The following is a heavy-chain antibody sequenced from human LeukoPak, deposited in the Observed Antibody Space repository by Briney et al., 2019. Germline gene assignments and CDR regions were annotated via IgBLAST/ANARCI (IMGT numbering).Heavy chain of an antibody. V-gene: IGHV1-69*15. CDR2: IIPIFGKA. D-gene: IGHD6-13*01. CDR1: GCTFSSYA. CDR3: ASVYSSSWDRRANWFDP. J-gene: IGHJ5*02. Sequence: SVKVSCKASGCTFSSYAISWVRQAPGQGLEWMGRIIPIFGKANYAQKFQGRVTLPPHESTSTAYMELSSLRSGDTAVYYCASVYSSSWDRRANWFDPWGQGTLVTVSS.